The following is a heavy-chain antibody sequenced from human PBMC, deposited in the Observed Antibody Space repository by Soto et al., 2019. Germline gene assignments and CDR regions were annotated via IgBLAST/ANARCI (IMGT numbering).Heavy chain of an antibody. D-gene: IGHD5-18*01. CDR2: IIPIFGTA. J-gene: IGHJ4*02. CDR3: AALPGRRDTAMVTA. Sequence: VQSGAEVKKPGSSVKVSCXXXXGTFSSYAISWXXXXXXXXXXRXGGIIPIFGTANYAQKFQGRVTITTDKSTSKDYMELSSLRYEDTAVYYCAALPGRRDTAMVTAWGQGTLVTVSS. CDR1: XGTFSSYA. V-gene: IGHV1-69*05.